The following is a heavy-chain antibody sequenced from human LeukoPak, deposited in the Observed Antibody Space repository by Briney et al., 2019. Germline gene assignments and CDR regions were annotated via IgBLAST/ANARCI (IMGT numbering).Heavy chain of an antibody. D-gene: IGHD3-10*01. CDR1: GFTFDDYA. V-gene: IGHV3-9*01. Sequence: GGSLRLSCAASGFTFDDYAMHWVRQLPGKGLEWVSGIVWNSATIGYADSVKGRFTVSRDNAKNSLYLQMNSLRAEDTALYYCAKDVVFRGAKWDGSHIWGHGTMVTVSS. J-gene: IGHJ3*02. CDR3: AKDVVFRGAKWDGSHI. CDR2: IVWNSATI.